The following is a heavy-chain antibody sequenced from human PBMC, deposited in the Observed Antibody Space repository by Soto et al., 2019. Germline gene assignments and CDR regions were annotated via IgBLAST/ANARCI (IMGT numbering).Heavy chain of an antibody. V-gene: IGHV1-18*01. J-gene: IGHJ5*02. D-gene: IGHD5-18*01. Sequence: XSVKVSCKASGYTFTSYGISWVRQAPGQGLEWMGWISAYNGNTNYAQKLQGRVTMTKDTSTSTAYMELRSLRSDDTAVYYCARDVDPAMVNWFDPWGQGSLVTVSS. CDR2: ISAYNGNT. CDR1: GYTFTSYG. CDR3: ARDVDPAMVNWFDP.